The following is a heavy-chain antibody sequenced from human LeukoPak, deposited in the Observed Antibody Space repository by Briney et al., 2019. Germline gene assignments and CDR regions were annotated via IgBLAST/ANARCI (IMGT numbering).Heavy chain of an antibody. Sequence: GGSLRLSCAASGFTFSNYAMSWVRQAPGKGLEWVSAISGSGATTYYADSVKGRFTISRDNSKNTLYLQMNSLRAEDTAVYYCAKTDGVITFGGAFDYWGQGTLVTVSS. D-gene: IGHD3-16*01. CDR3: AKTDGVITFGGAFDY. CDR2: ISGSGATT. V-gene: IGHV3-23*01. CDR1: GFTFSNYA. J-gene: IGHJ4*02.